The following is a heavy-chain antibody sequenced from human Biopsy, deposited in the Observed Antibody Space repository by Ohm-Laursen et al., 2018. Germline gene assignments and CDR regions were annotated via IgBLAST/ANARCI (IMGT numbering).Heavy chain of an antibody. Sequence: SSVKVSCKASGYTFTSFYIHWVRQAPGQGLEWMGWISPKSGGTNYAQKFQGNITMTKNTSMSTAYMEMSGLRSDDTAVYYCALQSVAQMKNFDYWGQGTLVTVSS. V-gene: IGHV1-2*02. J-gene: IGHJ4*02. CDR2: ISPKSGGT. CDR1: GYTFTSFY. D-gene: IGHD6-19*01. CDR3: ALQSVAQMKNFDY.